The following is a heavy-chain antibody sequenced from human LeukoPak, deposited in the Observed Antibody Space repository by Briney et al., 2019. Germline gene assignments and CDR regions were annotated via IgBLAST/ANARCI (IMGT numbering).Heavy chain of an antibody. Sequence: GYXWSWVRQPPGKGLEWIGEINHSGSTNYNPSLKSRVTISVDTSKNQFSLKLSSVTAADTAVYYCARPKTYYYDSSGYFDAFDIWGQGTMVTVSS. CDR3: ARPKTYYYDSSGYFDAFDI. CDR1: GYX. D-gene: IGHD3-22*01. CDR2: INHSGST. J-gene: IGHJ3*02. V-gene: IGHV4-34*01.